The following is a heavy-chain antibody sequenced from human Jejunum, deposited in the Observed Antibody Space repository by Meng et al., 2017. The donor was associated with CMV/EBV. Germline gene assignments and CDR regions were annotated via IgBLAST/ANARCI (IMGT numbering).Heavy chain of an antibody. CDR1: GGFFSGYY. Sequence: PSENLSLTCGFSGGFFSGYYWSWIRQPPGKGLEWIGEINDIGSTNYNPSLKRRVSISVDTSKKQFSLKLTSVTAADTAVYYCARYYIYWGQGTLVTVSS. D-gene: IGHD3-10*01. CDR3: ARYYIY. CDR2: INDIGST. V-gene: IGHV4-34*01. J-gene: IGHJ4*02.